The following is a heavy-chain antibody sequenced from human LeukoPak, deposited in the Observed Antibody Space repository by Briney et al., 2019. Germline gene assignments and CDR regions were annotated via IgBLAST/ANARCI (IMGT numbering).Heavy chain of an antibody. V-gene: IGHV3-48*04. J-gene: IGHJ4*02. Sequence: PGGSLRLSCAASGFTFSSYSMNWVRQAPGKGLEWVSYISTSSTTIYYTDSVKGRFTISRDNAKNSLYLQMNSLRAEDTAIYYCARDHHYGTADYWGQGTLVTVSS. CDR1: GFTFSSYS. CDR2: ISTSSTTI. CDR3: ARDHHYGTADY. D-gene: IGHD3-16*01.